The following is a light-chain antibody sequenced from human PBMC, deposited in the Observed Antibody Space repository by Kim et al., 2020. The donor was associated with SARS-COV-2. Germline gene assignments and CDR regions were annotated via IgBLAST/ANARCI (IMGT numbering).Light chain of an antibody. V-gene: IGLV2-8*01. CDR3: SSYGGNNNVV. CDR2: EVS. CDR1: SSDVGGYNY. J-gene: IGLJ2*01. Sequence: QSALTQPPSASGSPGQSVTISCTGTSSDVGGYNYVSWYQQHPGKAPKLMIYEVSTRPSGVPDRFSGSKSGNTASLTVSGLQAEDEADYYCSSYGGNNNVVFGGGTKVTVL.